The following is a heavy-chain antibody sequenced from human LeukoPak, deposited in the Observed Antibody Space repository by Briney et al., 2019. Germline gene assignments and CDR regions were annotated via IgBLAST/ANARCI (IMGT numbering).Heavy chain of an antibody. CDR2: IKPDGSST. J-gene: IGHJ4*02. Sequence: GGSLRLSCAASGFTFSSYCMNWVRQAPGKGLVWVSRIKPDGSSTAYADSVKGRFTISRDNAKNTLYLQMNSLRAEDTAVYYCARGIVGATTIDYWGQGTLVTVSS. V-gene: IGHV3-74*01. CDR1: GFTFSSYC. D-gene: IGHD1-26*01. CDR3: ARGIVGATTIDY.